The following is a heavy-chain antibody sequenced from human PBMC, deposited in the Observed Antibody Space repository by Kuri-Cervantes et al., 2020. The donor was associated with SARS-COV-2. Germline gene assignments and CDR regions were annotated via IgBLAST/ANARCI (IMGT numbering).Heavy chain of an antibody. J-gene: IGHJ5*02. CDR3: ASSDYGDRINWFDP. Sequence: GSLRLSCTVSDYSISSGYYWGWIRQPPGKGLEWIGSIYHSGSTYYNPSLKSRVTISVDTSKNQFSLKLSSVTAADTAVYYCASSDYGDRINWFDPWGQGTLVTVSS. D-gene: IGHD4-17*01. CDR2: IYHSGST. CDR1: DYSISSGYY. V-gene: IGHV4-38-2*02.